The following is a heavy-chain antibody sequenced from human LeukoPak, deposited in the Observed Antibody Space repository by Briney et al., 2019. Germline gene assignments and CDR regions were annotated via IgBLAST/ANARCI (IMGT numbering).Heavy chain of an antibody. CDR1: GFNFSSYS. D-gene: IGHD6-13*01. Sequence: PGGSLRLFCEASGFNFSSYSMNWVRQAPGKGLEWVSSISSSSSYLYYADSVKGRFTISRDNAKNSLYLQMNSLRAEDTAVYYCARGGSAAGLLYYFDYWGQGTLVTVSS. J-gene: IGHJ4*02. V-gene: IGHV3-21*01. CDR2: ISSSSSYL. CDR3: ARGGSAAGLLYYFDY.